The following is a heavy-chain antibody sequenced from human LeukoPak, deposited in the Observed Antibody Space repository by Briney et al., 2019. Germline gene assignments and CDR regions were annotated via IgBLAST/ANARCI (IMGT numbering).Heavy chain of an antibody. CDR2: ISSTGRTM. D-gene: IGHD3-10*01. J-gene: IGHJ6*03. CDR3: ARFVVRDPTYYYYYMDV. Sequence: GGSLRLSCAASGFTFSSYEMNWVRQAPGKGLEWVSYISSTGRTMYYADSVKGRFTISRDNAKNSLYLQMNSLRAEDTAVYYCARFVVRDPTYYYYYMDVWGKGTTVTISS. CDR1: GFTFSSYE. V-gene: IGHV3-48*03.